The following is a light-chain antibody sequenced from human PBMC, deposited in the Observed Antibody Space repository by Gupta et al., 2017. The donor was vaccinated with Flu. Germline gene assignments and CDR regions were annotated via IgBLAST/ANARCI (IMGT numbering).Light chain of an antibody. J-gene: IGKJ2*01. CDR2: KGS. CDR1: QGLVYIDGNTY. CDR3: RQSKYWPYT. V-gene: IGKV2-30*01. Sequence: DVVMTQSPLSLPVTLGQPASISCRSSQGLVYIDGNTYLTWFHQRPGQAPRRLIYKGSNRDSGVPDRFSGGGSGTHFTLKISRVEADDVGVYYCRQSKYWPYTFGQGTKLDIK.